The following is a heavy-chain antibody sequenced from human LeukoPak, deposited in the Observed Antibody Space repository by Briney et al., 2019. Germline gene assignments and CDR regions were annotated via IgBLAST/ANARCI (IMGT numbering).Heavy chain of an antibody. D-gene: IGHD6-19*01. CDR2: ISGSGGST. Sequence: QPGGSLRPSCAASGFTFSSYAMSWVRQAQGKGLEWVSAISGSGGSTYYADSVKGRFTISRDNSKNTLYLQMNSLRAEDTAVYYCAKRAPGGAVAVAYFDYWGQGTLVTVSS. V-gene: IGHV3-23*01. J-gene: IGHJ4*02. CDR3: AKRAPGGAVAVAYFDY. CDR1: GFTFSSYA.